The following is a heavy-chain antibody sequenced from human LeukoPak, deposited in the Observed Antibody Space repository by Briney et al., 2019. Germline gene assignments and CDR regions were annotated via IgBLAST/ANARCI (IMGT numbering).Heavy chain of an antibody. J-gene: IGHJ4*02. V-gene: IGHV3-30*02. CDR2: IRYDGSNE. D-gene: IGHD4-23*01. CDR3: AKDGATVGPGDY. Sequence: RAGGSLRLSCAASGFTFSSYGMHWVRQAPGKGLEWVAFIRYDGSNEYYADSVKGRFTISRDNSKNTLYLQMNSLRAEDTAVYYCAKDGATVGPGDYWGQGTLVTVSS. CDR1: GFTFSSYG.